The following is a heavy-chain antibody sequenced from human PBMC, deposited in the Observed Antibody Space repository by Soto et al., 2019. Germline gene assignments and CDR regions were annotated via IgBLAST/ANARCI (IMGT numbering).Heavy chain of an antibody. CDR2: VNPKSGNT. J-gene: IGHJ5*02. CDR1: GYSFSTYD. CDR3: ARPYCDSTSCYTDWFDP. Sequence: QVQLVHSGAEVKKPGASVKVSCKASGYSFSTYDINWVRQAAGQGLEWMGWVNPKSGNTDYAQRFRGRVTMTSNTSISTAYMELSALTPEDTAVYYCARPYCDSTSCYTDWFDPWGQGTLVTVSS. D-gene: IGHD2-2*02. V-gene: IGHV1-8*01.